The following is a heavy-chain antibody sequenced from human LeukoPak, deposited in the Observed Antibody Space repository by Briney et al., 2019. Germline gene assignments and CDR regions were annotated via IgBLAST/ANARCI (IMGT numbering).Heavy chain of an antibody. V-gene: IGHV3-66*01. CDR1: GFTVISNF. Sequence: GGSLRLSCAASGFTVISNFMSWVRQAPGKGLEWVSVIYSGGSTYYADSVKGRFTISRDNSKNTLYLQMNSLRVEDTAVYYCALGLVTDYWGQGTLVTVSS. CDR3: ALGLVTDY. CDR2: IYSGGST. D-gene: IGHD3-9*01. J-gene: IGHJ4*02.